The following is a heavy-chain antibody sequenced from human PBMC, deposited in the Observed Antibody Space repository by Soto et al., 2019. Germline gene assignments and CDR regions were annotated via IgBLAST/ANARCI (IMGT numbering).Heavy chain of an antibody. Sequence: QVQLVQSGGEVKKPGASVKVSCKASGYTFNSHGISWVRQAPGQGPEWMGWISVHNGDTNYAQKHQGRVTVTTDTSTSTAAMELRTLRSEATAVYYCARMLRGSNPDYYHYIDVWGKGTTVTVSS. J-gene: IGHJ6*03. V-gene: IGHV1-18*01. CDR2: ISVHNGDT. D-gene: IGHD3-10*01. CDR1: GYTFNSHG. CDR3: ARMLRGSNPDYYHYIDV.